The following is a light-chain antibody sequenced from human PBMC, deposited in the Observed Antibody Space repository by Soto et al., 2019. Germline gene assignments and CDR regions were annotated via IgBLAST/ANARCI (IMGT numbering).Light chain of an antibody. J-gene: IGLJ1*01. CDR3: QVWDSSSDLFYV. CDR1: NIGSKS. CDR2: DDS. Sequence: SYELTQPPSVSVAPGQTARITCGGNNIGSKSVHWYQQKPGQAPVLVVYDDSDRPSGIPERFSGSNSGNTATLTISWVEAGDEADYYCQVWDSSSDLFYVFGTGTKLTVL. V-gene: IGLV3-21*02.